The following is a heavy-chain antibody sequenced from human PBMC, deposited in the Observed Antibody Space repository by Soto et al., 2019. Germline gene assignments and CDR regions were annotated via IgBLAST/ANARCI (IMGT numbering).Heavy chain of an antibody. Sequence: QVQLQQWGAGLLKPSETLSLTCAVYGGSFSGYYWSWIRQPPGKGLEWIGEINHSGSTNYNPSLKSRVTISVDTSENQFPLKLSSVTAADTAVYYCATADYSNYVGGAGVHGMDVWGQGTTVTVSS. D-gene: IGHD4-4*01. CDR2: INHSGST. CDR1: GGSFSGYY. V-gene: IGHV4-34*01. J-gene: IGHJ6*02. CDR3: ATADYSNYVGGAGVHGMDV.